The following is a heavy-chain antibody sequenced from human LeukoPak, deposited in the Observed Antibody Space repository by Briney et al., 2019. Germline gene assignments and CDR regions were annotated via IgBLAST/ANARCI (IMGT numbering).Heavy chain of an antibody. J-gene: IGHJ3*02. Sequence: SQTLSLTCTVSGGSISSGDYYWSWIRQPPGKGLERIGYIYYSGSTYYNPSLKSRVTISVDTSKNQFSLKLSSVTAADTAVYYCARGIELGAFDIWGQGTMVTVSS. V-gene: IGHV4-30-4*01. CDR1: GGSISSGDYY. CDR3: ARGIELGAFDI. CDR2: IYYSGST. D-gene: IGHD1-26*01.